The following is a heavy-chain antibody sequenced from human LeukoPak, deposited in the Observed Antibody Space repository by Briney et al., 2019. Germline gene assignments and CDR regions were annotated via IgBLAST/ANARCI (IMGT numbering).Heavy chain of an antibody. D-gene: IGHD3-22*01. J-gene: IGHJ4*02. CDR1: GGSISSSSYY. Sequence: PSETLSLTCTVSGGSISSSSYYWGWIPQPPGKGLEWIGSIYYSGSTYYNPSLKSRVTISVDTSKNQFSLKLSSVTAADAAVYYCARHPSSMVVDYYFDYWGQGTLVTVSS. CDR3: ARHPSSMVVDYYFDY. V-gene: IGHV4-39*01. CDR2: IYYSGST.